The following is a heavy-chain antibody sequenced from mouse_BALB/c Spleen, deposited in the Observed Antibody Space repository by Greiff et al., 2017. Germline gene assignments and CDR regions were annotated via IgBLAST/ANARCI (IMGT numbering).Heavy chain of an antibody. CDR2: ISSGSSTI. J-gene: IGHJ2*01. CDR1: GFTFSSFG. CDR3: ASVYYGSSYFDY. V-gene: IGHV5-17*02. D-gene: IGHD1-1*01. Sequence: EVHLVESGGGLVQPGGSRKLSCAASGFTFSSFGMHWVRQAPEKGLEWVAYISSGSSTIYYADTVKGRFTISRDNPKNTLFLQMTSLRSEDTAMYYCASVYYGSSYFDYWGQGTTLTVSS.